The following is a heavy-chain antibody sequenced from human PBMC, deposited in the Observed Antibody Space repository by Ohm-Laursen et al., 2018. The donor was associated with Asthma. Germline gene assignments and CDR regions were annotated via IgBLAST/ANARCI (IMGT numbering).Heavy chain of an antibody. J-gene: IGHJ4*02. V-gene: IGHV1-69*01. D-gene: IGHD2-15*01. Sequence: SSVKVSCKSLGGPFSTSVFGWVRRAPGQGLEWLGGLNSVFGTSTYAQKFHDRFTITADEYTSTVNMTLSSLTSEDTAVYYCARKAGSCIVSTCYSLDFWGQGTLVTVSS. CDR1: GGPFSTSV. CDR2: LNSVFGTS. CDR3: ARKAGSCIVSTCYSLDF.